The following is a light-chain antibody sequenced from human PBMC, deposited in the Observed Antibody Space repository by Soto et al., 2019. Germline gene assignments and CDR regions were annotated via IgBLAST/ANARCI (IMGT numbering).Light chain of an antibody. CDR3: CSYAATITWV. Sequence: QSALTQPDSMSGSPGQSITISCTGTSGDVGTYSLVSWYQQHPGKAPKLIIYGVDKRPSGVSDRFSGSKSGNGASLTISGLQAEDEADYYCCSYAATITWVFGGGTKVTVL. V-gene: IGLV2-23*02. CDR2: GVD. J-gene: IGLJ3*02. CDR1: SGDVGTYSL.